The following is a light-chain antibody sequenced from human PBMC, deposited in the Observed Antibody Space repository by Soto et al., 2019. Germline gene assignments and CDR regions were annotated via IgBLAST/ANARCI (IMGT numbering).Light chain of an antibody. V-gene: IGLV2-14*01. CDR1: SSDVGGYNY. J-gene: IGLJ2*01. Sequence: QSVLTQPASVSGSPGQSITISCTGTSSDVGGYNYVSWYQQHPGKAPKLMIYEVSNRPSGVSNRLSGYKSGNTASLTISGLQAEDEADYYCSSYTSSSTVVFGGGTKLTVL. CDR3: SSYTSSSTVV. CDR2: EVS.